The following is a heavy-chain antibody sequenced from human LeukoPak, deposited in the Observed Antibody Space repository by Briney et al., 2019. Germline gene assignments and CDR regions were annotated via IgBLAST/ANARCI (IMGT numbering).Heavy chain of an antibody. V-gene: IGHV1-18*01. D-gene: IGHD1-26*01. J-gene: IGHJ4*02. CDR2: ISAYNGNT. Sequence: ASVKVSCKASGYTFTSYGISWVRQAPGQGLEWMGWISAYNGNTNYAQKLQGRVTMTTDTSTSTAYMELRSLRSDDTAVYYCARDGWSGSYPPLHHSNFDYWGQGTLVTVSS. CDR1: GYTFTSYG. CDR3: ARDGWSGSYPPLHHSNFDY.